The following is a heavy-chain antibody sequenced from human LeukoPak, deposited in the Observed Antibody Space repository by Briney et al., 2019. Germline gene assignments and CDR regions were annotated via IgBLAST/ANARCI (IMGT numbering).Heavy chain of an antibody. CDR3: ATAARAAMVFVR. D-gene: IGHD5-18*01. J-gene: IGHJ4*02. CDR1: GFTVSSNY. CDR2: IYSGGST. Sequence: GGSLGLSCAASGFTVSSNYMSWVRQAPGKGLEWVSVIYSGGSTYYADSVKGRFTISRDNSKNTLYLQVNSLRAEDTAVYYCATAARAAMVFVRWGQGTLVTASS. V-gene: IGHV3-66*01.